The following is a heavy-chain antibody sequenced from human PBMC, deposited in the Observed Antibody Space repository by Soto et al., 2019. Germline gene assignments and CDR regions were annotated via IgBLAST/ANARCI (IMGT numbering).Heavy chain of an antibody. V-gene: IGHV3-73*01. CDR3: TSLAPYSSGLDY. CDR1: GFTFSGSA. D-gene: IGHD6-19*01. J-gene: IGHJ4*02. Sequence: EVQLVESGGGLVQPGGSLKLSCAASGFTFSGSAMHWVRQASGKGLEWVGRIRSKANSYATAYAASVKGRFTISRDDSKNTAYLQMNSLKTEDTAVYYCTSLAPYSSGLDYWGQGTLVTVSS. CDR2: IRSKANSYAT.